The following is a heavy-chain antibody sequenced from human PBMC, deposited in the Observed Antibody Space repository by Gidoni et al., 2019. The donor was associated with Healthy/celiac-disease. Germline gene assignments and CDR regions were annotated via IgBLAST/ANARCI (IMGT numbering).Heavy chain of an antibody. V-gene: IGHV3-74*01. D-gene: IGHD6-13*01. J-gene: IGHJ4*02. CDR3: ARVYADSSSWGGPFDY. CDR2: INSDGSST. CDR1: GFTFSRYW. Sequence: GGGLVQPGGSLRLSCAASGFTFSRYWMHWVRQAPGKGLVWVSRINSDGSSTSYADSVKGRSTISRDNAKNTLYLQMNSLRAEDTAVYYCARVYADSSSWGGPFDYWGQGTLVTVSS.